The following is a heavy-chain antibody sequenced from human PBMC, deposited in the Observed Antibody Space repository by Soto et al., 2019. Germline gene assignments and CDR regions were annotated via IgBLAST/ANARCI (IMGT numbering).Heavy chain of an antibody. V-gene: IGHV1-46*01. J-gene: IGHJ5*02. CDR3: ARSIGVMVGIIIEGTNWFAP. CDR2: INPHGGST. Sequence: GASVKVSCKAPRDTFTSYYINWVRQAPGQGLEWMGVINPHGGSTAYAQKFKGRVTLTRDTSASTVYMEVSSLTSEDTAVYYCARSIGVMVGIIIEGTNWFAPWGKGTLVTVS. CDR1: RDTFTSYY. D-gene: IGHD2-8*01.